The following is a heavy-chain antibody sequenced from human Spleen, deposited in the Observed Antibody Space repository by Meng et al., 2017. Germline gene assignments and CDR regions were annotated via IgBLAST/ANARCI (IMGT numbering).Heavy chain of an antibody. CDR2: INTDGTTT. D-gene: IGHD2-15*01. CDR3: ARDVAGRGGY. Sequence: GESLKISCGASGFTFSNYWMHWVRQVPGKGLVRVSRINTDGTTTTYADSVKGRFTISRDNAKNTLYLQMNSLRGEDTAVYYCARDVAGRGGYWGQGTLVTVSS. J-gene: IGHJ4*02. V-gene: IGHV3-74*01. CDR1: GFTFSNYW.